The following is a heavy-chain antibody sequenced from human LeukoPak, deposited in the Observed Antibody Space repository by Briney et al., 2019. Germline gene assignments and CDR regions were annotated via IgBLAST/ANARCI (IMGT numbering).Heavy chain of an antibody. CDR3: ARQGHKLTLVDYYGMDV. CDR1: GGSIKSDY. Sequence: SETLSLNCTVSGGSIKSDYWSWVRQPPGKGLEWIGYIYYSGSSTNYNPSLKSRVTISVDRSKNQFSLKLTSVTAADTAVYYCARQGHKLTLVDYYGMDVWGQGTTVTVSS. V-gene: IGHV4-59*08. J-gene: IGHJ6*02. CDR2: IYYSGSST. D-gene: IGHD1-26*01.